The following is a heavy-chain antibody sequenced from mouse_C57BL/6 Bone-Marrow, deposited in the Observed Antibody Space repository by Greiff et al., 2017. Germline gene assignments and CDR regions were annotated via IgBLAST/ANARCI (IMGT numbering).Heavy chain of an antibody. Sequence: VQLQQPGAELVMPGASVKLSCKASGYTFTSYWMHWVKQRPGQGLEWIGEIVPSDSYTNYNQKFKGKSTLTVDKSSSTAYMQLSSLTSADSAVSYCAREDSLWRFAYWGQGALVTVSA. CDR2: IVPSDSYT. J-gene: IGHJ3*01. D-gene: IGHD2-12*01. CDR1: GYTFTSYW. CDR3: AREDSLWRFAY. V-gene: IGHV1-69*01.